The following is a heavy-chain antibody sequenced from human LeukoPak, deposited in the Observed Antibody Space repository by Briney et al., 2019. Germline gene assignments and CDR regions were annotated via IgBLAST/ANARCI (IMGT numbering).Heavy chain of an antibody. Sequence: ASVKVSCKASGYTFTSYGISWVRQAPGQGLEWMGWISAYNGNTNYAQKLQGRVTMTTDTSTGTAYMELRSLRSDDTAVYYCARGGGAHCSSTSCYLDPWGQGTLVTISS. CDR1: GYTFTSYG. CDR3: ARGGGAHCSSTSCYLDP. V-gene: IGHV1-18*01. J-gene: IGHJ5*02. CDR2: ISAYNGNT. D-gene: IGHD2-2*01.